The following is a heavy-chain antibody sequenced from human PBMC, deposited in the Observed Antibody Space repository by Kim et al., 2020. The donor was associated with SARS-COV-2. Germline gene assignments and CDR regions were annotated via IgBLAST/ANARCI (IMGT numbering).Heavy chain of an antibody. J-gene: IGHJ5*02. V-gene: IGHV3-21*01. CDR2: ITSRIYI. CDR1: GFTFSDYS. CDR3: ARTNENWFDP. Sequence: GGSLRLSCAASGFTFSDYSMNWVRQAPGKGLEWVSSITSRIYIYYADSVKGRFSISRDNAKSSLYLQMNSLRAEDTAVYYCARTNENWFDPWGQGTLVTV.